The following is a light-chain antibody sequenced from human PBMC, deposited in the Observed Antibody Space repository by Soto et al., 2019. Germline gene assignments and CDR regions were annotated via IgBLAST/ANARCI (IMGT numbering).Light chain of an antibody. CDR3: QQYYSPLIT. CDR1: QSVLFSSNDKNY. Sequence: DIVMTQSPDSLAVSLGERTTINCKSSQSVLFSSNDKNYLAWYQQKPGQPPKLLIYWASTRESGVPDRFSGSGSGTDFTLTISRLQAEDVAVYYCQQYYSPLITFGQGTRLEIK. J-gene: IGKJ5*01. V-gene: IGKV4-1*01. CDR2: WAS.